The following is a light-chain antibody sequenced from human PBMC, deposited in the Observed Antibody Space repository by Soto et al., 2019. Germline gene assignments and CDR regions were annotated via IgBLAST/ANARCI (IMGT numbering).Light chain of an antibody. CDR1: NNL. CDR3: CAYVGARSYV. J-gene: IGLJ1*01. V-gene: IGLV2-23*01. CDR2: EGT. Sequence: SVLAQPASVSGAPGQAITISCTGTNNLVSWYQQHPGKATNVVVYEGTKRPSGVSNRFSGSNCGVTASLTISGLQAKDDASYFCCAYVGARSYVFGSGTKATVL.